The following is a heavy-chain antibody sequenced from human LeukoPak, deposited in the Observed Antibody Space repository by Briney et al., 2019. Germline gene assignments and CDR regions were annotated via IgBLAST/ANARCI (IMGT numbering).Heavy chain of an antibody. CDR3: ALAHCSGGSCHPWNFDY. Sequence: PGGSLRLSCAASGFTFSSYGMHWVRQAPGKGLEWVAVISYDGSNKYYADSVKGRFTVSRDNSKNTLYLQMNSLRAEDTAVYYCALAHCSGGSCHPWNFDYWGQGTLVTVSS. J-gene: IGHJ4*02. D-gene: IGHD2-15*01. CDR2: ISYDGSNK. V-gene: IGHV3-30*03. CDR1: GFTFSSYG.